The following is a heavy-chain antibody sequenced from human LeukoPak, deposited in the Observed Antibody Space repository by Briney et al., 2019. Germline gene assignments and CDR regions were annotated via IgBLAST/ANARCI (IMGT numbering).Heavy chain of an antibody. CDR3: AKDRGNFWSGYYPPVDY. J-gene: IGHJ4*02. D-gene: IGHD3-3*01. V-gene: IGHV3-23*01. CDR2: ISGNTGST. Sequence: PGGSLRLSCAASGFTFSNYAMSWVRQAPGKGLEWVSAISGNTGSTYYADSVKGRFTISRVNSNNTLSLQMNSLRAEDTAVYYCAKDRGNFWSGYYPPVDYWGQGTLVTVSS. CDR1: GFTFSNYA.